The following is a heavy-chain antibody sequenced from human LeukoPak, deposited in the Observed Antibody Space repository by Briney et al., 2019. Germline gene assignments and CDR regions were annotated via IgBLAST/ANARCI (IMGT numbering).Heavy chain of an antibody. V-gene: IGHV3-11*01. J-gene: IGHJ5*02. D-gene: IGHD1-26*01. CDR2: ISSSGSTI. CDR1: GFTFSDYY. Sequence: GGSLRLSCTASGFTFSDYYMSWIRQAPGKGLEWVSYISSSGSTIYYADSVKGRFTISRDNSKNTLYLQMNSLRAEDTAVYCCAKGRGSYEGFDPWGQGTLVTVSS. CDR3: AKGRGSYEGFDP.